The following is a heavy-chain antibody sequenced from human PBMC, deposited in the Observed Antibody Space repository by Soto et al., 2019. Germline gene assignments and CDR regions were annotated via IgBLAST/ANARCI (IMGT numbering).Heavy chain of an antibody. CDR3: VRDHIWSFDY. Sequence: SETLSLTCTVSGGSISSGGYYWSWIRQHPGKGLEWIGYIYYSGSTYYADSVKGRFTISRDNAKNSLSLQMNSLRAEDTAVYYCVRDHIWSFDYWGQGTPVTVSS. CDR2: IYYSGST. D-gene: IGHD3-10*01. CDR1: GGSISSGGYY. J-gene: IGHJ4*02. V-gene: IGHV4-31*03.